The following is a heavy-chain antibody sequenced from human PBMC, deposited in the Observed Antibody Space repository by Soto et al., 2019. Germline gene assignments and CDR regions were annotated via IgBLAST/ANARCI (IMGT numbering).Heavy chain of an antibody. CDR3: ARDRDSSGYYKSICSGY. J-gene: IGHJ4*02. D-gene: IGHD3-22*01. Sequence: QVQLVQSGAEVKKPGALVKVSCKASGYTFTSYGISWVRQAPGQGLEWMGWISAYNGNTNYAQKLQGRVTMTTDTSTITAYMELRSLRSDDTAVYYCARDRDSSGYYKSICSGYWGQGTLVTVSS. CDR2: ISAYNGNT. V-gene: IGHV1-18*01. CDR1: GYTFTSYG.